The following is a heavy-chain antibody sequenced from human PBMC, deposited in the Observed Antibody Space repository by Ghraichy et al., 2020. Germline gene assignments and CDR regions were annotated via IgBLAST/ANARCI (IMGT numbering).Heavy chain of an antibody. V-gene: IGHV4-59*01. CDR1: GGSISSYY. D-gene: IGHD4-17*01. Sequence: SETLSLTCTVSGGSISSYYWSWIRQPPGKGLEWIGYIYYSGSTNYNPSLKSRVTISVDTSKNQFSLKVRSVTAADTAVYYCARDPTYYGDKNWYFDLWGRGTLVTVSS. CDR3: ARDPTYYGDKNWYFDL. CDR2: IYYSGST. J-gene: IGHJ2*01.